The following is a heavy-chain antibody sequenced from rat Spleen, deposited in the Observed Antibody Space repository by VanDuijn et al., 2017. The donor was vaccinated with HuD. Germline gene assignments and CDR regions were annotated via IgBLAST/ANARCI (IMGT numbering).Heavy chain of an antibody. V-gene: IGHV2-41*01. Sequence: QVQLKESGPGLVQPSQTLSLTCTVAGFSLTSYNVHWVRQPPGKGLDWMGVIWNTGGTRYNSALKSRWSISKDTSKSQVFVKMNSLQTEDTATYYCARDKGSLYVMDAWGQGASVTVSS. J-gene: IGHJ4*01. D-gene: IGHD5-1*01. CDR2: IWNTGGT. CDR1: GFSLTSYN. CDR3: ARDKGSLYVMDA.